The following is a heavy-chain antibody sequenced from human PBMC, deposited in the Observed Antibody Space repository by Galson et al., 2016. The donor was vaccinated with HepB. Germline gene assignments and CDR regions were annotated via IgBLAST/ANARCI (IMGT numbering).Heavy chain of an antibody. CDR3: TRDTYYGMDV. Sequence: SVKVSCKASGNTFTNYGINWVRQAPGQGLELMAWMNPNSGDTGYAQKFQGRVTMTSDTSKSAVYMELSGLTPEDTAVYYCTRDTYYGMDVWGQGTTVTVSS. V-gene: IGHV1-8*02. CDR1: GNTFTNYG. J-gene: IGHJ6*02. CDR2: MNPNSGDT.